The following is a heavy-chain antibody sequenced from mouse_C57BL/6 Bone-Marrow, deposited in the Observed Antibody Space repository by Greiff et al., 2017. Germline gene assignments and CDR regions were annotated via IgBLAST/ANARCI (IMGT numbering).Heavy chain of an antibody. Sequence: VQLKQSGPELVKPGASVKMSCKASGYTFTDYNMHWVKQSHGKSLEWIGYINPNNGGTSYNQKFKGKATLTVNKSSSTAYMELRSLTSEDSAVYYCASNYGSSYDWYFDVWGTGTTVTVSS. CDR1: GYTFTDYN. J-gene: IGHJ1*03. D-gene: IGHD1-1*01. CDR3: ASNYGSSYDWYFDV. V-gene: IGHV1-22*01. CDR2: INPNNGGT.